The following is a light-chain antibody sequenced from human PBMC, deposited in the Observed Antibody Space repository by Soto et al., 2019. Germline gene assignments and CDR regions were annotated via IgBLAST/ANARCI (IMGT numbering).Light chain of an antibody. V-gene: IGKV1-39*01. CDR1: QSISSY. J-gene: IGKJ1*01. CDR3: QQYHSYSWT. CDR2: AAS. Sequence: DIQMTQSPSSLSASVGDRVTITCRASQSISSYLNWYQQKPGKAPKLLIYAASSLHSGVPSRFSGSRSGTEFTLTISSLQPDDFATYYCQQYHSYSWTFGQGTKVDIK.